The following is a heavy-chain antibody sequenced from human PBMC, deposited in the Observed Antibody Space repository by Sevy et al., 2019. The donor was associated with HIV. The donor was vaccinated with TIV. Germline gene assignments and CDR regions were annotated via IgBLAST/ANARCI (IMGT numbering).Heavy chain of an antibody. J-gene: IGHJ4*02. CDR2: IWYDGIKI. V-gene: IGHV3-33*06. CDR1: GFTFSNYA. CDR3: AKGGPNSGYDYYFDY. Sequence: GGSLRLSCVASGFTFSNYAMHWVRQAPGKGLAWVALIWYDGIKIFYADSVKGRFTISRDNSESTLYLQMNSLSAEDTALYHCAKGGPNSGYDYYFDYWGQGTLVTVSS. D-gene: IGHD5-12*01.